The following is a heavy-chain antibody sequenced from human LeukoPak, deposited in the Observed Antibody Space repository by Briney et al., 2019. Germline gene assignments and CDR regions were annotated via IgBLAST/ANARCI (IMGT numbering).Heavy chain of an antibody. J-gene: IGHJ4*02. V-gene: IGHV3-21*01. CDR3: AREVAAPYFDY. CDR2: ISSSSSYI. CDR1: RLTFISYS. D-gene: IGHD6-19*01. Sequence: GGSLRLSCPASRLTFISYSMNSVRQAPGKGLEWVSSISSSSSYIYYADSVKGRFTISRDNAKNSLYLQMNSLRAEDTAVYYCAREVAAPYFDYWGQGTLVTVSS.